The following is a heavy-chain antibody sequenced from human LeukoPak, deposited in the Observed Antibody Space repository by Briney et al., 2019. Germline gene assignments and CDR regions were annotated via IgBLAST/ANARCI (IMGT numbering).Heavy chain of an antibody. V-gene: IGHV3-23*01. CDR2: ISGSGGST. Sequence: PGGSLRLSCEASGFTFSSYAMSWVRQAPGKGLEWVSAISGSGGSTYYADSVKGRFTISRDNSKNTRYLQMNSLRAEDTAVYYCAKDLKDPYYYYGMDVWGQGTTVTVSS. CDR1: GFTFSSYA. J-gene: IGHJ6*02. CDR3: AKDLKDPYYYYGMDV.